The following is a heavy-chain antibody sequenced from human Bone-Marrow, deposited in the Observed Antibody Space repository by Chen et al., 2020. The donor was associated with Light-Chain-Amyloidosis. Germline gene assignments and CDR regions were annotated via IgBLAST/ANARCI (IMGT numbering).Heavy chain of an antibody. CDR3: ARGRQTFGV. CDR2: IYYSGST. Sequence: QVQLQESGPGLVKPSETLSLTCTVSGGSISSYYWSLIRQPPGKGLEWIGYIYYSGSTNYNPSLKSRVTISVDTSKNQFSLKLSSVTAADTAVYYCARGRQTFGVWGKGTTVTVSS. CDR1: GGSISSYY. J-gene: IGHJ6*04. V-gene: IGHV4-59*01. D-gene: IGHD3-10*01.